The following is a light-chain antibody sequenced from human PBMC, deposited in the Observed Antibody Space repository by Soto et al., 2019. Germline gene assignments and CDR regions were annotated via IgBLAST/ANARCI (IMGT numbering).Light chain of an antibody. CDR2: DVS. CDR3: SSYTSSNTYV. Sequence: QSALTQPASVSGSPGQSITISCTGTSSDVGGCNYVSWYQHHPGKVPQLMIYDVSNRPSGVSNRFSGSKSGNTASRTISGLQAEDEADYYCSSYTSSNTYVFGTGTKVTVL. J-gene: IGLJ1*01. CDR1: SSDVGGCNY. V-gene: IGLV2-14*03.